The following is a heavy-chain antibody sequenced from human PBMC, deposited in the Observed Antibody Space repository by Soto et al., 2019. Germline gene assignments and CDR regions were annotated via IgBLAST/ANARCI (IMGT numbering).Heavy chain of an antibody. CDR3: AKDPRPAAMLGRFDH. V-gene: IGHV3-30*18. CDR1: GLSFSSYG. J-gene: IGHJ4*02. Sequence: QVHLVESGGGVVQPGRSLRLTCAASGLSFSSYGMHWVRQAPGKGLEWVAVISFDGGNKYYADSVKGRFTISRDNSKNTQYLQMNSLRPEDTAVYYCAKDPRPAAMLGRFDHWGQGTLVTVSS. CDR2: ISFDGGNK. D-gene: IGHD2-2*01.